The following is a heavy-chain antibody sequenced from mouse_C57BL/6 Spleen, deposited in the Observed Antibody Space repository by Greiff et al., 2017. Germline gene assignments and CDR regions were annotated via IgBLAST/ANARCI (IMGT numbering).Heavy chain of an antibody. Sequence: EVQWVESGGGLVKPGGSLKLSCAASGFTFSSYAMSWVRQTPEKRLEWVATISDGGSYTYYPDNVKGRFTISRDNAKNNLYLQMSHLKSEDTAMYYCARDGDWGFDYWGQGTTLTVSS. CDR2: ISDGGSYT. D-gene: IGHD2-13*01. CDR3: ARDGDWGFDY. CDR1: GFTFSSYA. V-gene: IGHV5-4*01. J-gene: IGHJ2*01.